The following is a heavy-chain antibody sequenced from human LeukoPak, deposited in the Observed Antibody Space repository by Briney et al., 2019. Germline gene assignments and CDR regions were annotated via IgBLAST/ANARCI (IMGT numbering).Heavy chain of an antibody. CDR2: IIPIFGTA. D-gene: IGHD6-13*01. Sequence: ASVKVSCKASGGTFSSYAISWVRQAPGQGLEWMGGIIPIFGTANYAQKFQGRVTITADESTSTAYMELSSLRSEDTAVYYCARGLENSSSWYEWFDPWGQGTLVTVSS. V-gene: IGHV1-69*13. J-gene: IGHJ5*02. CDR3: ARGLENSSSWYEWFDP. CDR1: GGTFSSYA.